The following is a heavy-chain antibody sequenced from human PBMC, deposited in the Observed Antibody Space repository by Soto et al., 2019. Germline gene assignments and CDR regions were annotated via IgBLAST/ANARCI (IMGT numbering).Heavy chain of an antibody. CDR1: GGSISSGDYY. CDR3: ARYSPPKKSYDSNPGWFDP. Sequence: PSETLSLTCTVSGGSISSGDYYWSWIRQPPGKGLEWIGYIYYSGSTYYNPSLKSRVTISVDTSKNQFSLTLNSVTAADTAMYFCARYSPPKKSYDSNPGWFDPWGQGTLVTVSS. D-gene: IGHD3-22*01. CDR2: IYYSGST. V-gene: IGHV4-30-4*02. J-gene: IGHJ5*02.